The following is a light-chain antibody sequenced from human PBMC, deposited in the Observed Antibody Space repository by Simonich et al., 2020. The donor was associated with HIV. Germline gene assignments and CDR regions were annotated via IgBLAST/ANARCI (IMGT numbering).Light chain of an antibody. CDR1: QNIAGN. CDR2: YAS. V-gene: IGKV3-15*01. Sequence: EIVMTQSPATLSVSPGERATLSCRASQNIAGNLAWYQHKPGQAPRLLIYYASTRATGVPARFSGSGFGTDFNLTISSMQSEDFAVYYCQQYNNWPSPFTFGPGTEVDIK. CDR3: QQYNNWPSPFT. J-gene: IGKJ3*01.